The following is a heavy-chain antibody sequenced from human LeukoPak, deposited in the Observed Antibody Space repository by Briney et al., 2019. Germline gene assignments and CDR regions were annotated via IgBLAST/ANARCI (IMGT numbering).Heavy chain of an antibody. D-gene: IGHD3-22*01. CDR1: GYTFTGYY. Sequence: GASVKVSCKASGYTFTGYYMHWVRQAPGQGLEWMGRINPNSGGTNYAQKFQGRVTMTTDTSTSTAYMELRSLRSDDTAVYYCARDYYDSSGYRYFDLWGRGTLVTVSS. CDR2: INPNSGGT. CDR3: ARDYYDSSGYRYFDL. J-gene: IGHJ2*01. V-gene: IGHV1-2*06.